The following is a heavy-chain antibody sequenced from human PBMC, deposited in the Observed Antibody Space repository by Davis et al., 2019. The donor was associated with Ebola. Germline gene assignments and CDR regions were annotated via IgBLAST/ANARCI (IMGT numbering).Heavy chain of an antibody. CDR3: ARAGTKVPGALTWFDP. V-gene: IGHV4-31*03. D-gene: IGHD2-2*01. Sequence: PSETLSLTCTVSGDSISSGGDYWSWIRRHPGKGLEWIGYIYYSGSTYYNPSLKSRVTISIDTSKNPFSLQLSSVTAADTAVYYCARAGTKVPGALTWFDPWGQGTLVTVAS. CDR1: GDSISSGGDY. J-gene: IGHJ5*02. CDR2: IYYSGST.